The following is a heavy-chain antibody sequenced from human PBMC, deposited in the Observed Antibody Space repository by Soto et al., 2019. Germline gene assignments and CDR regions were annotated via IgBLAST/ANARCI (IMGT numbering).Heavy chain of an antibody. V-gene: IGHV1-46*01. Sequence: ASVKVSCKASGYTFTSYYMHWVRQAPGQGLEWMGIINPSGGSTSYAQKFQGRVTMTRDTSTSTVYMELSSLRSDDTAVYYCARQKSIRFLEWLLNFDYWGQGTLVTVSS. CDR2: INPSGGST. J-gene: IGHJ4*02. CDR1: GYTFTSYY. CDR3: ARQKSIRFLEWLLNFDY. D-gene: IGHD3-3*01.